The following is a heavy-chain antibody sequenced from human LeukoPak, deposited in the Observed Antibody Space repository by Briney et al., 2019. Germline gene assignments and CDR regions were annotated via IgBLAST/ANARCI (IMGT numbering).Heavy chain of an antibody. Sequence: PGGSLRLSCAASGFTFSSYGMHWVRPAPGKGLEWGAFIRYDGSNKYYADSVKGRFTISRDNSKNTLYLQMNSLRAEDTAVYYCAKDSRYSTIFGVVIGPNFDYWGQGTLVTVSS. CDR3: AKDSRYSTIFGVVIGPNFDY. D-gene: IGHD3-3*01. J-gene: IGHJ4*02. CDR2: IRYDGSNK. V-gene: IGHV3-30*02. CDR1: GFTFSSYG.